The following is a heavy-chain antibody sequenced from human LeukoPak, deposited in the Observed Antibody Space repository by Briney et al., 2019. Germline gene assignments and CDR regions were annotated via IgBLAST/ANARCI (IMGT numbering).Heavy chain of an antibody. J-gene: IGHJ4*02. CDR2: VYYKGST. CDR3: ARRHHNWDY. V-gene: IGHV4-39*07. D-gene: IGHD5-24*01. CDR1: GGSISSSSYY. Sequence: PSETLSLTCTVSGGSISSSSYYWGWVRQPPGKGLEWIGSVYYKGSTYYMPSLKSRVTISLDTSKNQFSLKLNSVTAADTAVYYCARRHHNWDYWGQGTLVTVSS.